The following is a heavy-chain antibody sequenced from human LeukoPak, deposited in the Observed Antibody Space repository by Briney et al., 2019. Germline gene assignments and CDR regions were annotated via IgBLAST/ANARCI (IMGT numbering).Heavy chain of an antibody. D-gene: IGHD1-7*01. CDR1: GGAFSSYA. J-gene: IGHJ4*02. Sequence: GASVKVSCKASGGAFSSYAISWVRQAPGQGLEWMGWISAYNGNTNYAQKLQGRVTMTTDTSTSTAYMELRSLRSDDTAVYYCARAITGTTDYWGQGTLVTVSS. CDR2: ISAYNGNT. CDR3: ARAITGTTDY. V-gene: IGHV1-18*01.